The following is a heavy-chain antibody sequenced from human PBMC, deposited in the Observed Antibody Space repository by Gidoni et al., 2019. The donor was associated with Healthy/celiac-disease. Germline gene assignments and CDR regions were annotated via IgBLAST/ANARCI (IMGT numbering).Heavy chain of an antibody. CDR1: GGSFSGYY. D-gene: IGHD7-27*01. Sequence: QVQLQQWGAGRLKPSETLSLTCAVYGGSFSGYYWSWIRQPPGKGLEWIGEINHSGSTNYNPSLKSRVTISVDTSKNQFSLKLSSVTAADTAVYYCARGLGRNARINWFDPWGQGTLVTVSS. V-gene: IGHV4-34*01. J-gene: IGHJ5*02. CDR2: INHSGST. CDR3: ARGLGRNARINWFDP.